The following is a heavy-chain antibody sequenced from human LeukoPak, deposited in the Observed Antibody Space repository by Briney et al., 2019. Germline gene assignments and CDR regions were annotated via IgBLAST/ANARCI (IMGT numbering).Heavy chain of an antibody. CDR2: IYTSGST. CDR3: AREISPVVVVPAAMLIDWFDP. CDR1: GGSISSYY. D-gene: IGHD2-2*01. J-gene: IGHJ5*02. V-gene: IGHV4-4*07. Sequence: PSETLSLTCTVSGGSISSYYWNWIRQPAGKGLEWIGRIYTSGSTNYNPSLKSRVTMSVDTSKNQFSLKLSSVTAADTAVYYCAREISPVVVVPAAMLIDWFDPWGQGTLVTVSS.